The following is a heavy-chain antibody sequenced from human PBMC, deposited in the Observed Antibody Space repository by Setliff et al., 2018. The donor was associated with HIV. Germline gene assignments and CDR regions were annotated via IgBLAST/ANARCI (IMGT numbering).Heavy chain of an antibody. CDR1: GAPFNGYY. Sequence: SETLSLTCAVYGAPFNGYYWAWIRQSPAKGLEWIGEIYHSGIVNYNPSLQSRVTISTDTSKNQFSLRLNTLRVEDTAVYYCMYGGRTATTHWGQGTLVTVSS. D-gene: IGHD4-17*01. V-gene: IGHV4-34*01. CDR2: IYHSGIV. J-gene: IGHJ4*02. CDR3: MYGGRTATTH.